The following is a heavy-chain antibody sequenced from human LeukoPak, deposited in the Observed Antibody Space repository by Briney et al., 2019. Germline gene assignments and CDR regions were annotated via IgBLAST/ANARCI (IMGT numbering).Heavy chain of an antibody. V-gene: IGHV7-4-1*02. CDR2: INTNTGNP. CDR1: GYIFTSCA. D-gene: IGHD2-15*01. J-gene: IGHJ5*01. Sequence: ASVKVSCKTSGYIFTSCAMNWVRQAPGQGLEWMGWINTNTGNPTYAQGFTGRFVFSLDTSVSTAYLQISSLKAEDTAVYYCAREGPTVDCSGGSCYPHLFYNWFDSWGQGTLVTVSS. CDR3: AREGPTVDCSGGSCYPHLFYNWFDS.